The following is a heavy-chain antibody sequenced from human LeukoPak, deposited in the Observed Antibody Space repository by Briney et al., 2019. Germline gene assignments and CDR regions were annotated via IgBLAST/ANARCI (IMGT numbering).Heavy chain of an antibody. J-gene: IGHJ4*02. Sequence: GGSLRLSCAASGFTFNDYPMHWVRQAPGKGLEWVSLISGDGSVTYYADSAKGRFTISRDNSKNSLYLQMNSLRLEDTALYYCATGSQPGTTFDYWGQGTLVTASS. CDR3: ATGSQPGTTFDY. D-gene: IGHD1-14*01. CDR1: GFTFNDYP. CDR2: ISGDGSVT. V-gene: IGHV3-43*02.